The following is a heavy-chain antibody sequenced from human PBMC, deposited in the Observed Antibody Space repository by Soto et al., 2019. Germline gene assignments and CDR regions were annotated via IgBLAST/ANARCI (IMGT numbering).Heavy chain of an antibody. CDR2: IDTGDSYI. V-gene: IGHV5-10-1*01. CDR3: TGQGSEREFGF. Sequence: GHSQTITCMPCPNSLNSYWISWVHQMPAQGLEWMATIDTGDSYIDYSPSFQGHVTISAAKTTSTAYLHWKSPQASDTPTYFCTGQGSEREFGFWSQGSLVT. CDR1: PNSLNSYW. J-gene: IGHJ4*02.